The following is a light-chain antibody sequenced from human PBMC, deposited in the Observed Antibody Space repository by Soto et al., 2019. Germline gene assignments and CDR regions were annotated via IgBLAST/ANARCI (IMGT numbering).Light chain of an antibody. V-gene: IGLV1-51*01. CDR2: DNN. Sequence: QSVLTQPPSVSAAPGQKGTISCSGSTSNIGNKYVSWYQQVPGTAPKLLIYDNNKRPSGIPDRFSGSKSGTSATLGITGLQTGDEADYYCGTWDNSLSAGVFGGGTKVTVL. J-gene: IGLJ3*02. CDR1: TSNIGNKY. CDR3: GTWDNSLSAGV.